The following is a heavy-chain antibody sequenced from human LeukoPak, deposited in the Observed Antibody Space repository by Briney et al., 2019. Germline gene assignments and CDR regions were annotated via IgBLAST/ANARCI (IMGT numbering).Heavy chain of an antibody. CDR2: IWHDGSTK. Sequence: PGRSLRLSCAASGFSFTSQGMHWVRQAPGKGLEWVAVIWHDGSTKYYTDSVKGRFTISRDNSQNTLYLQMDSLRADGTAVYYCAKDHITMVRVNWFDPWGQGTLVTVSS. J-gene: IGHJ5*02. CDR3: AKDHITMVRVNWFDP. D-gene: IGHD3-10*01. V-gene: IGHV3-33*06. CDR1: GFSFTSQG.